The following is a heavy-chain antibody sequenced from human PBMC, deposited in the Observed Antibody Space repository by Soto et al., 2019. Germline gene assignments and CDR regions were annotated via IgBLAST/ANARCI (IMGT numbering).Heavy chain of an antibody. CDR3: ARDYPDYGDCGGSAFDI. CDR1: GGTFSSYT. CDR2: IIPILGIA. Sequence: QVQLVQSGAEVKKPGSSVKVSCKASGGTFSSYTISWVRQAPGQGLEWMGRIIPILGIANYAQKFQGRVTSTADKSTSTAYMELSSLRSEDTAVYYCARDYPDYGDCGGSAFDIWGQGTMVTVSS. J-gene: IGHJ3*02. D-gene: IGHD4-17*01. V-gene: IGHV1-69*08.